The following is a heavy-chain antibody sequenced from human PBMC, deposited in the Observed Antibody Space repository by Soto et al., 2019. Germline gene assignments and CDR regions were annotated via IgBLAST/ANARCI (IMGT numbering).Heavy chain of an antibody. CDR2: TYYRSKWHY. CDR1: GDRITSNIAA. Sequence: QVQLQQSGPGLVKPSQTLSLTCNISGDRITSNIAAWNWIMQSPSRGLEWLRRTYYRSKWHYDYAGSVKARITLNPDTSKNQFSLQPNSVTPEYTAVDYCASGPPVYWGQGPLVTVSS. CDR3: ASGPPVY. V-gene: IGHV6-1*01. J-gene: IGHJ4*02.